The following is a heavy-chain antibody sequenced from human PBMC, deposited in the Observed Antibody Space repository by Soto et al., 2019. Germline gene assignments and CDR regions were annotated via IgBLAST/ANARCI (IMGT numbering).Heavy chain of an antibody. D-gene: IGHD3-10*01. CDR2: TYYRSKLYN. CDR1: GDSVSSNSAA. Sequence: SQTLSLTCAISGDSVSSNSAAWNWIRQSPSRGLEWLGRTYYRSKLYNDYSVSVKSRITINPDTSKNQFSLQLNSVTPEDTAVYYCARDGYYYGSGSYYPFDPWGQGTLVTVSS. J-gene: IGHJ5*02. V-gene: IGHV6-1*01. CDR3: ARDGYYYGSGSYYPFDP.